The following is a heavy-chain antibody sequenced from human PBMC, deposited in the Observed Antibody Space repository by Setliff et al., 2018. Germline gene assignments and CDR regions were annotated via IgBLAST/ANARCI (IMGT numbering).Heavy chain of an antibody. CDR3: ARDSRQWLEGGASGDMDI. J-gene: IGHJ3*02. CDR2: IGASGDRT. Sequence: GGSLRLSCVASTFTFSKYAITWARQAPGKGLEWVSSIGASGDRTYYADSVKGRFTISRDNSRNSLYLQMNSLRFEDTASYYCARDSRQWLEGGASGDMDIWGQGTMVTVSS. CDR1: TFTFSKYA. V-gene: IGHV3-23*01. D-gene: IGHD6-19*01.